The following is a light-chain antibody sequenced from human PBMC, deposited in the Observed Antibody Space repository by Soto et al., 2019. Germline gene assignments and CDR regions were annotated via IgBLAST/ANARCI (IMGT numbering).Light chain of an antibody. V-gene: IGKV1-5*01. Sequence: DIPNTNAPPTLTACVGDLVTITCRSSQSISSWLAWYQQKPGKAPKLLIYDASSLESGAPSRFSGRRSGTEFTLTISSLQPDDFATYYCQQYNSYSPLTFGGGTRWIS. J-gene: IGKJ4*01. CDR2: DAS. CDR1: QSISSW. CDR3: QQYNSYSPLT.